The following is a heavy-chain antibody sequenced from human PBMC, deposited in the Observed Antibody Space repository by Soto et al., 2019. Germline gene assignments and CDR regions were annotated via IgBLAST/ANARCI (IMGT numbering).Heavy chain of an antibody. D-gene: IGHD2-8*01. Sequence: GXSLNISCKGSGYSFTSYWLGWLRQMPGKGLEWMGIIYPGDSDTRYSPSFQGQVTISADKSISTAYLQWSSLKASDTAMYYCARLQMVYAIFDYWGQGTLVTVSS. CDR2: IYPGDSDT. J-gene: IGHJ4*02. CDR3: ARLQMVYAIFDY. V-gene: IGHV5-51*01. CDR1: GYSFTSYW.